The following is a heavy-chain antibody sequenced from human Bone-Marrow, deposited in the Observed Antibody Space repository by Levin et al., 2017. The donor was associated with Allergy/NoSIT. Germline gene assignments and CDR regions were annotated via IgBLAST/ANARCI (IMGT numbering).Heavy chain of an antibody. D-gene: IGHD6-13*01. CDR2: ISYDGGRK. V-gene: IGHV3-30*04. CDR1: QFAFSNYA. J-gene: IGHJ4*02. Sequence: PGGSLRLSCEASQFAFSNYAFHWVRQAPGKGLEWVAFISYDGGRKNYADSVKGRFTISRDNSRNTLFLQMSGLRSDDTAVYYCASDGTREYSSSWYYFDFWGQGTLVTVSS. CDR3: ASDGTREYSSSWYYFDF.